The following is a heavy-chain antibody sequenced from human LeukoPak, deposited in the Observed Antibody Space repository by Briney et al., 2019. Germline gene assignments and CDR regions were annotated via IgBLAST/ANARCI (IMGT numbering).Heavy chain of an antibody. J-gene: IGHJ5*02. Sequence: LSETLSLTCAVSGYSISSGYYWGWIRQPPGKGLEWIGSIYHSGSTYYNPSLKSRVTISVDTSKNQFSLKLSSVTAADTAVYYCARDRTAGLHLNWFDPWGQGTLVTVSS. D-gene: IGHD1-1*01. CDR3: ARDRTAGLHLNWFDP. CDR1: GYSISSGYY. V-gene: IGHV4-38-2*02. CDR2: IYHSGST.